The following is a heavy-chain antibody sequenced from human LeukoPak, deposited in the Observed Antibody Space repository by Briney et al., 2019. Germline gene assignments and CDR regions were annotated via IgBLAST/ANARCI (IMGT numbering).Heavy chain of an antibody. CDR2: TYYRSKWYN. CDR1: GVSVSSNSAA. CDR3: ARVNYDILTGYYYFDY. D-gene: IGHD3-9*01. Sequence: SQTLSLTCAISGVSVSSNSAAWNWIRQSPSRGLEWLGRTYYRSKWYNDYAVSVKSRITINPDTSKNQFSLQLNSVTPEDTAVYYCARVNYDILTGYYYFDYWGQGTLVTVSS. J-gene: IGHJ4*02. V-gene: IGHV6-1*01.